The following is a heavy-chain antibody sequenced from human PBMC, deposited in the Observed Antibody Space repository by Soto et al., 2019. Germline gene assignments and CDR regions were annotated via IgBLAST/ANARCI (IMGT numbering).Heavy chain of an antibody. CDR1: GFTFSGSA. D-gene: IGHD3-22*01. CDR3: TRDPRNYYDSSGSANWFDP. CDR2: IRSKTNSYAT. J-gene: IGHJ5*02. Sequence: HPGGSLRLSCAASGFTFSGSAMHWVRQASGKGLEWVGRIRSKTNSYATAYAASVKGRFTISRDDSKNTAYLQMNSLKIEDTAVYYCTRDPRNYYDSSGSANWFDPWGQGTLVTVSP. V-gene: IGHV3-73*01.